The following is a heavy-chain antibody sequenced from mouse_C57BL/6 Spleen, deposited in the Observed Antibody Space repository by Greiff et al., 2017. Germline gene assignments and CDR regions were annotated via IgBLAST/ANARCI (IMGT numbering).Heavy chain of an antibody. V-gene: IGHV1-50*01. Sequence: QVQLQQPGAELVKPGASVKLSCKASGYTFTSYWMQWVKQRPGQGLEWIGEIDPSDSYTNYNQKFKGKATLTVDTSSSTAYMQLSSLTSEDSAVYYCARKDSSGYYYYFDYWGQGTTLTVSS. CDR3: ARKDSSGYYYYFDY. CDR1: GYTFTSYW. D-gene: IGHD3-2*02. J-gene: IGHJ2*01. CDR2: IDPSDSYT.